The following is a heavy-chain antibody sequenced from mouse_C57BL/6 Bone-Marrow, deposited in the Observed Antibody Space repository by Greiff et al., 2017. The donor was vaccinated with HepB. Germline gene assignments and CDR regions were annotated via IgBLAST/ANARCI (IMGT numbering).Heavy chain of an antibody. J-gene: IGHJ2*01. D-gene: IGHD1-1*01. CDR2: IYPGSGST. V-gene: IGHV1-55*01. CDR3: ARKGDSTVVAD. CDR1: GYTFTSYW. Sequence: QVQLKQPGAELVKPGASVKMSCKASGYTFTSYWITWVKQRPGQGLEWIGDIYPGSGSTNYNEKFKSKATLTVDTSSSTAYMQLSSLTSEDSAVYYCARKGDSTVVADWGQGTTLTVSS.